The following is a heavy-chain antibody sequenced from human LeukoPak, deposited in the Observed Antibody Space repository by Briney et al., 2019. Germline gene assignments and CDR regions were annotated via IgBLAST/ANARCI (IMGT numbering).Heavy chain of an antibody. CDR3: ARQIASAGTAGFDF. V-gene: IGHV4-4*07. D-gene: IGHD6-13*01. CDR1: GGSISSYY. J-gene: IGHJ4*02. Sequence: SETLSLTCTVSGGSISSYYWSWIRQPAGKGLEWIGRIYSTGSTNYNPSLKSRVTMLVDTSKNQFSLRLRSVTAADTAVYYCARQIASAGTAGFDFWGQGALVTVSS. CDR2: IYSTGST.